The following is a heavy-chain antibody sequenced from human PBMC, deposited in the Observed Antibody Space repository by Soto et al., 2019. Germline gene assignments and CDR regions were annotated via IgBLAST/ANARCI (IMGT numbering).Heavy chain of an antibody. CDR3: ARASWYYWNYRVY. Sequence: QVQLVQSGAEVKKPGASVKVSCKASGYTFSNDAITWVRQAPGQRHEWMGLVSAYNGNTNYAQKFKGRVTMTTDTSANTAYMEIRSRSYDATAVYFCARASWYYWNYRVYWGQGTLVTVAS. CDR2: VSAYNGNT. J-gene: IGHJ4*02. V-gene: IGHV1-18*01. CDR1: GYTFSNDA. D-gene: IGHD1-7*01.